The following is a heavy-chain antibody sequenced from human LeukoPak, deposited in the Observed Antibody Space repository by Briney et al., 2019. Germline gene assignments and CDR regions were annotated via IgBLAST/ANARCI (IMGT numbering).Heavy chain of an antibody. CDR3: ARVDPVVPAAIVWDNWFDP. V-gene: IGHV1-2*02. D-gene: IGHD2-2*02. J-gene: IGHJ5*02. CDR1: GYTFTGYY. Sequence: ASVKVSCKASGYTFTGYYMHWVRQSPGQGLEWMGWINPDSGGTNYAQKFQGRVTMTRDTSISTAYMELSRLRSDDTAVYYCARVDPVVPAAIVWDNWFDPWGQGTLVTVSS. CDR2: INPDSGGT.